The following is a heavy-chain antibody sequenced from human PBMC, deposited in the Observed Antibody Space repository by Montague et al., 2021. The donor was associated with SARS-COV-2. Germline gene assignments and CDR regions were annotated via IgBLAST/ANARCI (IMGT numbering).Heavy chain of an antibody. CDR1: GFSLSTGGMC. V-gene: IGHV2-70*01. CDR2: IDWDDDK. D-gene: IGHD3-9*01. CDR3: ARVRYFDTTFDY. Sequence: PALVKPTQTLTLTCTFSGFSLSTGGMCVSWIRQPPGKALEWLALIDWDDDKFYGTSLKTRLTISKDTFKNQVVLTMTNMDPVDTATYYCARVRYFDTTFDYWGQGTLVTVSS. J-gene: IGHJ4*02.